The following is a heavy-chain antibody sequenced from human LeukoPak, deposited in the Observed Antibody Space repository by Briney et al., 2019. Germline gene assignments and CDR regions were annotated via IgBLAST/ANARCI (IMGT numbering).Heavy chain of an antibody. CDR3: AKDHGWLQSFDY. D-gene: IGHD5-24*01. CDR1: GFTFSDYY. CDR2: ISSSGSTI. Sequence: GGSLRLSCAASGFTFSDYYMSWIRQAPGKGREWGSYISSSGSTIYYADSVKGRFTISRDNSKNTLYLQMNSLRAEDTAVYYCAKDHGWLQSFDYWGQGTLVTVSS. J-gene: IGHJ4*02. V-gene: IGHV3-11*01.